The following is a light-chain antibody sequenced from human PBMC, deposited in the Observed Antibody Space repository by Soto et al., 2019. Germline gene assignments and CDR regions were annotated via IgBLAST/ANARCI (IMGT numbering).Light chain of an antibody. CDR1: SSDVGGYNY. CDR2: EVS. Sequence: QSVLTQPPSASGSPGQSVTISCTGTSSDVGGYNYVSWYQQHPGKAPKLMIYEVSKRPSGVPDRFSGSKSGNTASLTVSGLQAEDGADYYCSSYAGSISYVFGTGTKVTVL. J-gene: IGLJ1*01. CDR3: SSYAGSISYV. V-gene: IGLV2-8*01.